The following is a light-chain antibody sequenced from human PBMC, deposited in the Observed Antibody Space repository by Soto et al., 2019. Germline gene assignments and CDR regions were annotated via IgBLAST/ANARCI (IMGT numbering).Light chain of an antibody. V-gene: IGKV3-20*01. CDR2: GAS. Sequence: EIVLTQSPGTLSLAPGDRATLSCRASQSVNSNYLAWYQQKPGQAPRLLLYGASSRAIGIPDRFSGSGSGTEFTLTISRLEPEDFAGYYCQQYDASPPLTFGGGTKVDIK. J-gene: IGKJ4*01. CDR1: QSVNSNY. CDR3: QQYDASPPLT.